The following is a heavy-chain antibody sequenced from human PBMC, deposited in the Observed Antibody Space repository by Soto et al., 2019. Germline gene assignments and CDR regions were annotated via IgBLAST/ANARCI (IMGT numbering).Heavy chain of an antibody. V-gene: IGHV2-5*02. CDR1: GFSLSTSGVG. D-gene: IGHD2-15*01. CDR2: IYWDDDK. J-gene: IGHJ6*02. Sequence: QITLKESGPPLVKPTQTLTLTCAFSGFSLSTSGVGVAWIRQPPGKALEWLALIYWDDDKRYRPSLESRLTITKDTSKXRXVXXMTNMDSVDTATYYCAYLPCSGGSCYWFSFSGMDVWGQGTTVTVSS. CDR3: AYLPCSGGSCYWFSFSGMDV.